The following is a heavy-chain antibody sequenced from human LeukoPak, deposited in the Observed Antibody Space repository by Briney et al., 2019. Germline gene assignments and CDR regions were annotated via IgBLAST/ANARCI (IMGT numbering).Heavy chain of an antibody. D-gene: IGHD3-3*01. Sequence: ASVKVSCKASGYTFTGYCMHRVRQAPGQGLEWMGWINPNSGGTNYAQKFQGRVTMTRDTSISTAYMELSRLRSDDTAVYYCARGGITIFGVVIINYFDYWGQGTLVTVSS. J-gene: IGHJ4*02. V-gene: IGHV1-2*02. CDR2: INPNSGGT. CDR3: ARGGITIFGVVIINYFDY. CDR1: GYTFTGYC.